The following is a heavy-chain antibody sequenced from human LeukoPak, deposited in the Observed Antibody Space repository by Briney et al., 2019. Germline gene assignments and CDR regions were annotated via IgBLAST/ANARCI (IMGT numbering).Heavy chain of an antibody. D-gene: IGHD2-15*01. CDR1: GYTFTSYG. J-gene: IGHJ4*02. CDR2: ISAYNGNT. Sequence: ASVKVSCKASGYTFTSYGISWVRQAPGQGLEWMGWISAYNGNTNYAQKLQGRVTMTTDTSTSTAYMELRSLRSDDTAVYYCARDRTPYCSGGSCYYFDYWGQGTLVTVSS. CDR3: ARDRTPYCSGGSCYYFDY. V-gene: IGHV1-18*04.